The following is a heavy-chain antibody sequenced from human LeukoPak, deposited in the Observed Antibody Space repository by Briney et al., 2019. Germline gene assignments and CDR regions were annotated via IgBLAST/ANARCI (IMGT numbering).Heavy chain of an antibody. CDR2: ISGWSSNYI. V-gene: IGHV3-21*01. CDR1: GFTFSSHS. Sequence: GGSLRLSCTVSGFTFSSHSMSWVRQAPGKGLEWISSISGWSSNYIYYAESVKGRFTISRDNARNLMYLQMNSLRAEDTALYFCARVVGLGDYYYYYYMDVWGKGTTVIVSS. J-gene: IGHJ6*03. CDR3: ARVVGLGDYYYYYYMDV. D-gene: IGHD1-26*01.